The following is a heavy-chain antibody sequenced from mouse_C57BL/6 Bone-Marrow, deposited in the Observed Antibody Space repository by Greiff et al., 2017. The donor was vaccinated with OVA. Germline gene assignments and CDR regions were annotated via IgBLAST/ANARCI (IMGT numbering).Heavy chain of an antibody. Sequence: QVQLQQSGPGLVQPSQSLSITCTVSGFSLTSYGVHWVRQSPGKGLEWLGVIWSGGSTDYNAAFISRLSISKDNSKSQVFFKMNSLQADDTAIYYCARSMVTTEGFAYWGQGTLVTVSA. J-gene: IGHJ3*01. CDR1: GFSLTSYG. D-gene: IGHD2-2*01. V-gene: IGHV2-2*01. CDR2: IWSGGST. CDR3: ARSMVTTEGFAY.